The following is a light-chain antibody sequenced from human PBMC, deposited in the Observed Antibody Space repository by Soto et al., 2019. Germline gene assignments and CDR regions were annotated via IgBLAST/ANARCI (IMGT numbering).Light chain of an antibody. J-gene: IGKJ2*01. CDR3: QQTSSFPYT. CDR2: GAS. Sequence: DIQLTQSPSSVSASVGDSVTLTCRASQAISTWLAWYQQRPGKAPQLLIFGASSLQSGVPSRFSGRGSGTDFTLYISSLQPEDCETYYCQQTSSFPYTVGQGTKLDIK. V-gene: IGKV1-12*01. CDR1: QAISTW.